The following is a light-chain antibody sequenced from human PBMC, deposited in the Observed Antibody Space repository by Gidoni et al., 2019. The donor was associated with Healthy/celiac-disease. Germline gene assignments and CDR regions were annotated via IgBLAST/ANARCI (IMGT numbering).Light chain of an antibody. CDR1: SSDVGSYNL. CDR3: CSYAGSSTFRV. Sequence: QSALTQPASVSGSPGPSITISCPGTSSDVGSYNLVSWYQQHPGKAPKLMIYEGSKRPSGVSNRFSGSKSGNTASLTISGLQAEDEADYYCCSYAGSSTFRVFGGGTKLTVL. CDR2: EGS. V-gene: IGLV2-23*03. J-gene: IGLJ2*01.